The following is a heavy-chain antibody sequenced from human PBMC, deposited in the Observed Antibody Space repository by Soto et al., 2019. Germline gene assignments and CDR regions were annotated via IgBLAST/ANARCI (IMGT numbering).Heavy chain of an antibody. CDR3: AKRRIVPAARADWFDP. CDR2: ISGSGGST. J-gene: IGHJ5*02. V-gene: IGHV3-23*01. CDR1: GFTFSSYA. D-gene: IGHD2-2*01. Sequence: RLSCAASGFTFSSYAMSWVRQAPGKGLEWVSAISGSGGSTYYADSVKGRFTISRDNSKNTLYLQMNSLRAEDTAVYYCAKRRIVPAARADWFDPWGQGTLVTVSS.